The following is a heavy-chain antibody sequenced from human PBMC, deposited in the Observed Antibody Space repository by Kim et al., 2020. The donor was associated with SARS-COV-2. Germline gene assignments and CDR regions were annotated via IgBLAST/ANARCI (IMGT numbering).Heavy chain of an antibody. V-gene: IGHV4-59*09. Sequence: GSPNDNPTLKSRVPISVDTSKNQFSLKLSSVTAADTAVYYCARGHSNLDYWGQGTLVTVSS. J-gene: IGHJ4*02. CDR2: GSP. D-gene: IGHD2-15*01. CDR3: ARGHSNLDY.